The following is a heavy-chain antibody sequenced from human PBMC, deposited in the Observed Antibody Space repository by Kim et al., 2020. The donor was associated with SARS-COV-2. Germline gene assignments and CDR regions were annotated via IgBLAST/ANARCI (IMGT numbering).Heavy chain of an antibody. CDR1: GYSISSSNW. CDR2: IYYTGST. CDR3: ARSGSYLGWFDP. Sequence: SETLSLTCAVSGYSISSSNWWGWIRQAPGKGLEWIGYIYYTGSTYYNPSLKSRVTMSVDTSKNQFSLKLSSVTAVDTAVYYCARSGSYLGWFDPWGQGTLVTVSS. D-gene: IGHD1-26*01. J-gene: IGHJ5*02. V-gene: IGHV4-28*01.